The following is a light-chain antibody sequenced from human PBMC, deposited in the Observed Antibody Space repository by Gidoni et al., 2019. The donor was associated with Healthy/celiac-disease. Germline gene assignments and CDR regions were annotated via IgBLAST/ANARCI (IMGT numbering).Light chain of an antibody. CDR3: QQYNTWPRA. CDR1: QSVSSN. CDR2: GAS. Sequence: EIVTTQSPATLSVSPGERATLPCRASQSVSSNLAWYQQKPGQAPRLLIYGASTRATGIPARFSGSGSGTEFTLTISSLQSEDFAVYYCQQYNTWPRAFGPGTKVDIK. V-gene: IGKV3-15*01. J-gene: IGKJ3*01.